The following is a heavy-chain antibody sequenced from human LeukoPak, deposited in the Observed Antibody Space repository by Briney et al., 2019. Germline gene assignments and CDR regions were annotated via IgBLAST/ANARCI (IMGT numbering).Heavy chain of an antibody. Sequence: GGSLRLSCAASGFTFSSYAMSWVRQAPGKGLEWVAAIWYDGSKKIYADSVRGRFTISRDDSKNTLYLQMNNLRAEDTAVYFCARDLSYGSGEFWGQGTLVTVSS. V-gene: IGHV3-33*08. CDR3: ARDLSYGSGEF. CDR1: GFTFSSYA. CDR2: IWYDGSKK. D-gene: IGHD3-10*01. J-gene: IGHJ4*02.